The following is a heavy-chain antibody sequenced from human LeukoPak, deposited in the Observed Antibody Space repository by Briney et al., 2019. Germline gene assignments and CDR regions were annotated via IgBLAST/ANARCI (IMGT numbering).Heavy chain of an antibody. CDR2: ISYNGSNK. CDR1: GFTFSSYG. Sequence: GGSLTLSCAASGFTFSSYGRHGVGQAPGKGRDGVAVISYNGSNKYYADSVKGRFTISRDNSKNTLYLQMNSLRAEDTAVYYCAKDRGGSMVRGVIGYFDYWGQGTLVTVSS. V-gene: IGHV3-30*18. D-gene: IGHD3-10*01. CDR3: AKDRGGSMVRGVIGYFDY. J-gene: IGHJ4*02.